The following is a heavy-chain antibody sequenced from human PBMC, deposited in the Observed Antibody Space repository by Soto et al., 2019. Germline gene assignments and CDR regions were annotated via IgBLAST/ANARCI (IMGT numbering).Heavy chain of an antibody. CDR3: AKGLVYGGKSGTFDY. CDR1: GFTFSSYA. D-gene: IGHD2-15*01. J-gene: IGHJ4*02. CDR2: ISGSGGST. Sequence: GGSLRLSCAASGFTFSSYAMSWVRQAPGKGLEWVSAISGSGGSTYYADSVKGRFTISRDNSKNTLYLQMNSLRAEDTAVYYCAKGLVYGGKSGTFDYWGQGTLVTVSS. V-gene: IGHV3-23*01.